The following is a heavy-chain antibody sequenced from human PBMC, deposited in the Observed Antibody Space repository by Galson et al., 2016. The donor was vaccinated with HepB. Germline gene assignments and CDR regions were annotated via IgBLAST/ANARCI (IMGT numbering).Heavy chain of an antibody. CDR2: IYPGDSDT. CDR3: ARLLRASDDILKPRLFYVAMDV. Sequence: QSGAEVKKPGESLKISCKGSGDSFSHYWIAWVRQMPGKGLEWMGVIYPGDSDTKYSPSFEGQVTISADTSISTAYLRWSSLKASDTAMYFCARLLRASDDILKPRLFYVAMDVWGQGTAVTVSS. V-gene: IGHV5-51*01. J-gene: IGHJ6*02. D-gene: IGHD3-9*01. CDR1: GDSFSHYW.